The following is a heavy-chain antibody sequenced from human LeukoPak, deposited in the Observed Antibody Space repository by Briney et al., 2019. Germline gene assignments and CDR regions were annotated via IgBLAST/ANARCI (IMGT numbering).Heavy chain of an antibody. CDR2: ISGSGGST. J-gene: IGHJ4*02. CDR1: GFTFSNYA. CDR3: AASRRARGFDY. Sequence: GGSLRLSCAASGFTFSNYAMSWVRQAPGKGLEWVSAISGSGGSTYYADSVKGRFTISRDNSKNTLYLQMNSLRAEDTAVVYCAASRRARGFDYWGQGTLVTVSS. V-gene: IGHV3-23*01.